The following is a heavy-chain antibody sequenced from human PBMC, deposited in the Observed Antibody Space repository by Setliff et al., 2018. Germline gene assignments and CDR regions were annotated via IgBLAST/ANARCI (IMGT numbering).Heavy chain of an antibody. Sequence: APVKVSCKASGYPFTNYGFTRVPQAPGQGLEWMGMIITNTGKTSYPKKFQGRVTMTTDTYTGTGYMELRSLTSDDTAVYFCARFGGSCSSSSCYASDLWGQGTMVTVSS. CDR3: ARFGGSCSSSSCYASDL. CDR1: GYPFTNYG. D-gene: IGHD2-2*01. CDR2: IITNTGKT. V-gene: IGHV1-18*01. J-gene: IGHJ3*01.